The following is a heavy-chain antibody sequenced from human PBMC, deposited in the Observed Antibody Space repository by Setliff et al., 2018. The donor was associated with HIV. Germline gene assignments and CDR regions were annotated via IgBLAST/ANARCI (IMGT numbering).Heavy chain of an antibody. V-gene: IGHV4-31*03. CDR2: IYYSGST. CDR1: GGSINNDIYF. Sequence: SETLSLTCTVSGGSINNDIYFWSWIRQYPGKGLEWIGYIYYSGSTYYNPSLKSRITISVDTSKSQFSLRLSSVTAADTAIYYCARQVSIPGVAITPVDYWGQGALVTVSS. J-gene: IGHJ4*02. D-gene: IGHD5-12*01. CDR3: ARQVSIPGVAITPVDY.